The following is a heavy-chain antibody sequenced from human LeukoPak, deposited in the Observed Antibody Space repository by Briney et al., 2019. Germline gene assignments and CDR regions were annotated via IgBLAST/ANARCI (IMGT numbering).Heavy chain of an antibody. D-gene: IGHD3-9*01. CDR2: ISSVGSTI. CDR1: GLTFSSYE. Sequence: PGGSLRLSCAASGLTFSSYEMNWVREAPGKGLEWVSYISSVGSTIYYADSVKGRFTISRDNAKNSLYLQMNSLRAEDTAVYYCARLPTGTLRYFDWLPFDYRGQGTLVTVSS. V-gene: IGHV3-48*03. J-gene: IGHJ4*02. CDR3: ARLPTGTLRYFDWLPFDY.